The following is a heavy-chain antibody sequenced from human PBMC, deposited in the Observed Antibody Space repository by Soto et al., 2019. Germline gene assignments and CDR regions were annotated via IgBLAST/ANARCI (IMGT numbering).Heavy chain of an antibody. J-gene: IGHJ4*02. V-gene: IGHV4-61*01. Sequence: SGTLALICTVPRGPVNTARYYRRWIRQPPRTALEWIGYVYYSGSTNYNPSLKSRVSISLDTSKNQFSLNLSSVTAADTAVYFCARDHNSFYDTSAYYPYFDYRGQGTMVTVSS. CDR2: VYYSGST. CDR1: RGPVNTARYY. CDR3: ARDHNSFYDTSAYYPYFDY. D-gene: IGHD3-22*01.